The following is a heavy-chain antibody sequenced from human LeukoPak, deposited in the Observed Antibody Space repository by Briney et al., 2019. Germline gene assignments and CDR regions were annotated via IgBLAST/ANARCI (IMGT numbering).Heavy chain of an antibody. CDR3: AREGGSYTEYFQH. V-gene: IGHV1-2*06. CDR2: INPNSGGT. J-gene: IGHJ1*01. D-gene: IGHD1-26*01. CDR1: GYTFTGYY. Sequence: GASVKVSCKASGYTFTGYYMHWVRQAPGQGLEWMGRINPNSGGTNYAQKFQGRVTMTRDTSISTAYMELSRLRSDDTAVYYCAREGGSYTEYFQHWGQGTLVTVPS.